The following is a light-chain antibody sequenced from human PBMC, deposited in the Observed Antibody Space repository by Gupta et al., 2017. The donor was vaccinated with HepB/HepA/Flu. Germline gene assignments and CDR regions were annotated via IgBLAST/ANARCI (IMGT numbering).Light chain of an antibody. CDR1: PSVSDN. CDR3: QQYNYWPPFT. J-gene: IGKJ3*01. Sequence: EIVLTHPPANLSVSPGERVPLHCRASPSVSDNLAWYQQKPGQAPRLLISCASTSATGVPARFRGSGSGTEFTLTIISLQAEDFAVYYCQQYNYWPPFTFGPGTKVEIK. V-gene: IGKV3-15*01. CDR2: CAS.